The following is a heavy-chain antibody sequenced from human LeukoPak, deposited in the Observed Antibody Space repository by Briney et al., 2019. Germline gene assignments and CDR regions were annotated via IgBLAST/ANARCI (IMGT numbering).Heavy chain of an antibody. CDR2: IYYSGST. Sequence: SETLSLTCTVSGGSISSSSYYWGWIRQPPGKGLEWIGSIYYSGSTYYNPSLKSRVTISVDTSKNQFSLKLSSVTAADTAVYYCARDRLRAAAGRGGNWFDPWGQGTLVTVSS. J-gene: IGHJ5*02. D-gene: IGHD6-13*01. CDR3: ARDRLRAAAGRGGNWFDP. V-gene: IGHV4-39*07. CDR1: GGSISSSSYY.